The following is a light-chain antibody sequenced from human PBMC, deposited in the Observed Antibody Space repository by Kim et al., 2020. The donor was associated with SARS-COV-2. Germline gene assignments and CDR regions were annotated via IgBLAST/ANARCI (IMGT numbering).Light chain of an antibody. Sequence: IVLTQSPGTLSLSPGERATLSCRASQSLSNNYLAWYQQKPGQAPRPLTHGASSRATGVPDRFSGSGSGTDFTLTISRLEPEDFAVYYCHQYGGSPPHTFGQGTKLEIK. CDR1: QSLSNNY. CDR2: GAS. V-gene: IGKV3-20*01. CDR3: HQYGGSPPHT. J-gene: IGKJ2*01.